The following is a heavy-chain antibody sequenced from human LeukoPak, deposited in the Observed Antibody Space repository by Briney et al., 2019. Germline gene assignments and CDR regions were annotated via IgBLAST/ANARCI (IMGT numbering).Heavy chain of an antibody. D-gene: IGHD3-10*01. J-gene: IGHJ5*02. Sequence: GASVKVSCKTSGYTFSNYYMHWVRQAPGQGLEWMGIINPSGGNTNYAQNFQGRVTMTRDTSTSTAYMELRSLRSDDTAVYYCARSSGDPEQFDPWGQGTLVTVSS. CDR1: GYTFSNYY. CDR2: INPSGGNT. CDR3: ARSSGDPEQFDP. V-gene: IGHV1-46*01.